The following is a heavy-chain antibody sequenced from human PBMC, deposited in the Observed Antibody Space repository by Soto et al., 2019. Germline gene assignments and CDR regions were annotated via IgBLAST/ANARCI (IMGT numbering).Heavy chain of an antibody. CDR1: GGSISSGDYY. J-gene: IGHJ4*02. D-gene: IGHD5-18*01. CDR3: ARADGYSYGFFDY. Sequence: PSETLSLTCTVSGGSISSGDYYWSWIRQPPGKGLEWIGYIYYSGSTYYNPSLKSRVTISVDTSKNQFSLKLSSVTAADTAVYYCARADGYSYGFFDYWGQGTLVTVSS. CDR2: IYYSGST. V-gene: IGHV4-30-4*01.